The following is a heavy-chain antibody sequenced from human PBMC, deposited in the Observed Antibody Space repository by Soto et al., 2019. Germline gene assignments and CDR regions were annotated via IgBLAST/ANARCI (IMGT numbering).Heavy chain of an antibody. Sequence: GGSLRLSCATSGFTFSNAWMSWVRQAPGKGLEWVGRIRSKSDGETIDYAASVRGRFIISRDDSKSTLYLQMNGLKTEDAAAYYCTTDQVAVGATHYYSDSWGQGTRGTVAS. CDR3: TTDQVAVGATHYYSDS. CDR2: IRSKSDGETI. CDR1: GFTFSNAW. V-gene: IGHV3-15*01. J-gene: IGHJ1*01. D-gene: IGHD3-10*01.